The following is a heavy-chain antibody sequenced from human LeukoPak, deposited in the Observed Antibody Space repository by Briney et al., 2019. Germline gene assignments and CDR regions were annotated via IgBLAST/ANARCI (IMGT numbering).Heavy chain of an antibody. CDR1: GFTFSSYS. V-gene: IGHV3-48*01. Sequence: PGGSLRLSCAASGFTFSSYSMNWVRQAPGKGLEWVSYISSSSSTIYYADSVKGRFTISRDNAKNSLYLQMNSLRAEDTAVYYCARSAGGGYFQHWGQGTLVTVSS. D-gene: IGHD6-13*01. CDR3: ARSAGGGYFQH. CDR2: ISSSSSTI. J-gene: IGHJ1*01.